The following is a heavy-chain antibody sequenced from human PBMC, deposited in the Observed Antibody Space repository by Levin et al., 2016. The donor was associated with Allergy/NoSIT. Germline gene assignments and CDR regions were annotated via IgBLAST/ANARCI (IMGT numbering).Heavy chain of an antibody. D-gene: IGHD3-3*01. Sequence: WIRQPPGKGLEWVSVIYSGGSTYYADSVKGRFTISRDNSKNTLYLQMNSLRAEDTAVYYCASKDFWSGFGFDPWGQGTLVTVSS. CDR2: IYSGGST. CDR3: ASKDFWSGFGFDP. V-gene: IGHV3-66*01. J-gene: IGHJ5*02.